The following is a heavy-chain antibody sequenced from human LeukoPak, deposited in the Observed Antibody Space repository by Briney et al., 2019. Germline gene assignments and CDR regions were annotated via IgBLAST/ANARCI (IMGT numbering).Heavy chain of an antibody. D-gene: IGHD2-2*01. Sequence: GGSLRLSCAASGFTFSSYWMSWVRQAPGKGLEWVANIKQDGSEKYYVDSVKGRLSISGDNTKSSLYLQMNSLRAEDTAVYFCAREGVLAAADYWGQGTLVTVSS. CDR3: AREGVLAAADY. CDR2: IKQDGSEK. J-gene: IGHJ4*02. V-gene: IGHV3-7*01. CDR1: GFTFSSYW.